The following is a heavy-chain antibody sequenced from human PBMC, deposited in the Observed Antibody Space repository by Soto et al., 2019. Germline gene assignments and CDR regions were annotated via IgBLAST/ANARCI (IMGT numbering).Heavy chain of an antibody. D-gene: IGHD3-10*01. CDR3: ARSPPSSYYGGSGTFDY. V-gene: IGHV4-4*02. CDR2: AYHSGST. CDR1: GGFTSTNNW. J-gene: IGHJ4*02. Sequence: QLQLQESGPGLVRPSGTLSLTCAVSGGFTSTNNWWSWVRQPPGKGLEWIGDAYHSGSTEYNPSLKXXXXXXXXKXKNQISLKLTSATAADTAVYYCARSPPSSYYGGSGTFDYWGQGTLVTVSS.